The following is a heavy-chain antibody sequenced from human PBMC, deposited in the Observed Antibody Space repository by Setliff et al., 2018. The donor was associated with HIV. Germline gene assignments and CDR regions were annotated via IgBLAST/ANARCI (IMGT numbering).Heavy chain of an antibody. CDR3: AKPDAGPVSTIAATGKNALNI. CDR1: GISFCWYG. Sequence: GRSRRLSCAACGISFCWYGMDWVRQATGKGREWWAVISFDGSDKYYADSVKGRFTLSRDNSKNTLFLQMNSLRDEDTAVYYCAKPDAGPVSTIAATGKNALNIWGQGTRVTVSS. V-gene: IGHV3-30*18. J-gene: IGHJ3*02. CDR2: ISFDGSDK. D-gene: IGHD6-13*01.